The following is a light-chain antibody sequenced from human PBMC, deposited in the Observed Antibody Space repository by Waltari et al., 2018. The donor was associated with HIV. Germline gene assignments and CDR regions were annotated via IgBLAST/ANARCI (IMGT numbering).Light chain of an antibody. CDR2: DIS. Sequence: IVVTQSPVTLSVSPGEGATLSCTTSQSVSTNVAWYQQKPGQAPRLLIYDISTRATGVPARFSGSGSGTEFTLTISSLRSEDFAVYYCQQHNEWPLTFGGGAKVESK. CDR1: QSVSTN. J-gene: IGKJ4*01. CDR3: QQHNEWPLT. V-gene: IGKV3-15*01.